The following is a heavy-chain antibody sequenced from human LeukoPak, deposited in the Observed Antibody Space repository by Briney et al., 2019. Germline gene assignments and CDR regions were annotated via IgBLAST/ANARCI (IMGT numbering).Heavy chain of an antibody. CDR1: GYTFTGYY. Sequence: GASVKVSCKASGYTFTGYYLYWVRQAPGQGLEWMGRINPNSGDTEYTQKFQDWVTMTRDTFTRTAYMELSGLRSGDTAVYYCARDKYYYGSGTFYSSAVFDYWGQGTLVAVSS. D-gene: IGHD3-10*01. CDR3: ARDKYYYGSGTFYSSAVFDY. CDR2: INPNSGDT. J-gene: IGHJ4*02. V-gene: IGHV1-2*04.